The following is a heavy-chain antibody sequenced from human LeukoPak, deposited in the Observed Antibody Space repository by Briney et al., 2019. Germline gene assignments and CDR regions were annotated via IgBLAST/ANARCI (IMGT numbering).Heavy chain of an antibody. J-gene: IGHJ4*02. CDR3: ARDQPGSESYRDY. CDR1: GYTFTGYY. D-gene: IGHD3-10*01. CDR2: INPNSGGT. Sequence: ASVKVSCKASGYTFTGYYMHWVRHAPGQGLEWMGWINPNSGGTNYAQKFQGRVTMTRDTSISTAYMELSRLRSDDTAVYYCARDQPGSESYRDYWGQGTLVTVSS. V-gene: IGHV1-2*02.